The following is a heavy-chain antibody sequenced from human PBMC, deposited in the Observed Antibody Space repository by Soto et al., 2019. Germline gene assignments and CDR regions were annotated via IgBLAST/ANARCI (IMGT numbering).Heavy chain of an antibody. J-gene: IGHJ3*02. CDR3: AKMAAAGDAFDI. V-gene: IGHV3-23*01. D-gene: IGHD6-13*01. CDR2: ISGSGGSI. Sequence: EVQLLESGGGLVQPGGSLRLSCAASGFTFRSYAMSWVRQAPGKGLEWVSAISGSGGSIYYADSVKGRFTISRDNSKNTLYLQMNSLRAEDTAVYYCAKMAAAGDAFDIWGQGTMVTVSS. CDR1: GFTFRSYA.